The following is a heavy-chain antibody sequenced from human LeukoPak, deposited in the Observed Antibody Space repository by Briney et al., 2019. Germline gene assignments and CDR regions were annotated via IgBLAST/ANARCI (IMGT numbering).Heavy chain of an antibody. Sequence: GASVKVSCKASGYTFTSYYMHWVRQAPGQGLEWMGIINPSGGSTSYAQKFQGRVTMTRDTSTSTVYMELSSLRSEDTAVYYCARGGSGYSYGYDRYMDVWGKGTTVTVSS. V-gene: IGHV1-46*01. J-gene: IGHJ6*03. CDR1: GYTFTSYY. CDR2: INPSGGST. CDR3: ARGGSGYSYGYDRYMDV. D-gene: IGHD5-18*01.